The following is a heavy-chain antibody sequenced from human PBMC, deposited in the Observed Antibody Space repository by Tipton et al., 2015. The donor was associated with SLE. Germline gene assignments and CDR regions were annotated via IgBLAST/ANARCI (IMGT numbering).Heavy chain of an antibody. V-gene: IGHV6-1*01. D-gene: IGHD1-26*01. CDR2: TYYRSKWYT. CDR1: GDSVSSNSAA. Sequence: LRLSCAISGDSVSSNSAAWNWIRQSPSRGLEWLGRTYYRSKWYTDYAVSVKSRITINPDTSKNQFSLQLNSVTPEDTAVYYCARALLPVSGSPYGEFDPWGQGTLVTVSS. CDR3: ARALLPVSGSPYGEFDP. J-gene: IGHJ5*02.